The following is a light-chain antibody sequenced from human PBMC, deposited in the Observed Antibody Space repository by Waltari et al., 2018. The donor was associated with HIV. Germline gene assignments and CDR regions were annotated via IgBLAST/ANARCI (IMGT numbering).Light chain of an antibody. CDR1: QSISAK. CDR3: QQYDSGPRGIT. V-gene: IGKV3-15*01. J-gene: IGKJ2*01. CDR2: EAA. Sequence: EIVMTQSPPTLSVSPGQRVTLSCRASQSISAKVAWYQQRPGQAPRLLIYEAATRPTGIPSRFSGSGSGTEFTLTISRLQSEDFATYFCQQYDSGPRGITFGQGTMLEIK.